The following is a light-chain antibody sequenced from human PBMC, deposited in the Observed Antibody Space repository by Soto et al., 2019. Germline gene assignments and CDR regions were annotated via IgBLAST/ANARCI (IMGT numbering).Light chain of an antibody. Sequence: EFVLTQSPCTVSLSPGERATLSCRASQTVRNNYLAWYQQKPGQAPKLLIYDASSRATGIPDRFSGGGSGTDFILTISRLEPEDFAVYYCQQFSSYPLTFGGGTKVDIK. CDR2: DAS. CDR3: QQFSSYPLT. J-gene: IGKJ4*01. V-gene: IGKV3-20*01. CDR1: QTVRNNY.